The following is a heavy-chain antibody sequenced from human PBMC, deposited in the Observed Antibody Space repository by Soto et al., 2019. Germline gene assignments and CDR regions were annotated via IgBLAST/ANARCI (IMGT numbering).Heavy chain of an antibody. D-gene: IGHD3-22*01. Sequence: EVQVMESGGDLVQPGGSLRLSCEAAGFTVSRNYMSWVRQAPGKGLECVSVVYTNGNTYFADSVKGRFTVSRDNSRNTLYLQMNSLRVDDTAVDFCARSAAVIVGYAFEAWGPGTMVTVSS. CDR2: VYTNGNT. CDR1: GFTVSRNY. V-gene: IGHV3-66*01. J-gene: IGHJ3*01. CDR3: ARSAAVIVGYAFEA.